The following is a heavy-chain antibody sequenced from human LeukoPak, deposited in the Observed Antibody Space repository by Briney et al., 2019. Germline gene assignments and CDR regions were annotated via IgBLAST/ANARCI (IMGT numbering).Heavy chain of an antibody. V-gene: IGHV3-11*04. CDR3: ARSYSSSWFDP. J-gene: IGHJ5*02. Sequence: GGSLRLSCAASGFTFSDYYMSWIRQAPGKGLEWVSAISGSGSSTYYADSVKGRFTISRDNAKNTLYLQMNSLRAEDTAVYYCARSYSSSWFDPWGQGTLVTVSS. CDR1: GFTFSDYY. D-gene: IGHD6-13*01. CDR2: ISGSGSST.